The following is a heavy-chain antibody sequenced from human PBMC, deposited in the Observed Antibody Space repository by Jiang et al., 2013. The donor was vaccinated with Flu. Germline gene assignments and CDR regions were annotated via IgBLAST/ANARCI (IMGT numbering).Heavy chain of an antibody. CDR3: ARHGSGYDFWSGSDLYYYYYYGMDV. CDR2: IYYSGST. V-gene: IGHV4-59*08. D-gene: IGHD3-3*01. Sequence: TLSLTCTVSGGSISSYYWSWIRQPPGKGLEWIGYIYYSGSTNYNPSLKSRVTISVDTSKNQFSLKLSSVTAADTAVYYCARHGSGYDFWSGSDLYYYYYYGMDVWGQGTTVTVSS. CDR1: GGSISSYY. J-gene: IGHJ6*02.